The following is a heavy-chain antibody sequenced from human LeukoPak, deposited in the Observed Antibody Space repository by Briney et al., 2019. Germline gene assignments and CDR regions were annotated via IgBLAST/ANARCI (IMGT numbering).Heavy chain of an antibody. J-gene: IGHJ5*01. CDR2: IYYSGST. D-gene: IGHD6-19*01. Sequence: PSETLSLTCTVSGGSISSYYWSWIRQPPGKGLEWIGYIYYSGSTNYNPSLKSRVTISVDTSKNQFSLKLSSVTAADTAVYYCARAVSSGWFGYWGQGTLVTVSS. CDR3: ARAVSSGWFGY. V-gene: IGHV4-59*01. CDR1: GGSISSYY.